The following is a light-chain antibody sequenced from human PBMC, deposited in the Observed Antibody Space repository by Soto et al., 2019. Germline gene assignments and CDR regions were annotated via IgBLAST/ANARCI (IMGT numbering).Light chain of an antibody. Sequence: QSALTQPRSVSGSPGQSVTLSCTGTSSDVGGYHYVSWYQHHPGKAPKILIYDVNKRPSGVPDRFSGSKSGNTASLIISGIKSEDEADYYCCSYADSYTLVFGGGTKVTVL. CDR1: SSDVGGYHY. J-gene: IGLJ2*01. V-gene: IGLV2-11*01. CDR2: DVN. CDR3: CSYADSYTLV.